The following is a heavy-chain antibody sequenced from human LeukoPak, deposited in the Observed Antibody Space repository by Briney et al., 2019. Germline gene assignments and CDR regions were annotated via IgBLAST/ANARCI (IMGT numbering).Heavy chain of an antibody. V-gene: IGHV4-4*02. J-gene: IGHJ3*01. CDR1: GASISSNW. CDR2: IHHSGST. D-gene: IGHD2-2*02. CDR3: ARTRSNCYNFCAFDS. Sequence: PSETLSLTCAVPGASISSNWWSWVRQPPGKGLEWIAEIHHSGSTNYNPSLKSRVTISVDKSKNQFSLKLTSVTAADTAVYYCARTRSNCYNFCAFDSWGPGTLVTVSS.